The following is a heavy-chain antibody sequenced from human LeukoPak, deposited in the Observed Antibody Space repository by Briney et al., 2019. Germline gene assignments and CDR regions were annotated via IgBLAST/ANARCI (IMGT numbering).Heavy chain of an antibody. Sequence: SETLSLTCTVSGGSISSSNYYWDWTRQPPGKGLEWIGSIYYSGSTYYNPSLKSRVTISVDTSKNQFSLKLSSVTAPDTAVYFCARRGTTSREYWGQGTLVTVSS. CDR2: IYYSGST. CDR3: ARRGTTSREY. V-gene: IGHV4-39*01. D-gene: IGHD1-7*01. CDR1: GGSISSSNYY. J-gene: IGHJ4*02.